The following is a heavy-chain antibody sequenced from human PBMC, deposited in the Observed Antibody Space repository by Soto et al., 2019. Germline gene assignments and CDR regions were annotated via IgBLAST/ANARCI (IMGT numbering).Heavy chain of an antibody. CDR1: GGTFSSYT. D-gene: IGHD2-15*01. Sequence: ASVKVSCKASGGTFSSYTISWVRQAPGQGLEWMGRIIPILGIANYAQKFQGRVTITADKSTSTAYMELSSLRSEDTAVYYCARGKELLPRWFDPWGQGTLVTVSS. CDR3: ARGKELLPRWFDP. CDR2: IIPILGIA. J-gene: IGHJ5*02. V-gene: IGHV1-69*02.